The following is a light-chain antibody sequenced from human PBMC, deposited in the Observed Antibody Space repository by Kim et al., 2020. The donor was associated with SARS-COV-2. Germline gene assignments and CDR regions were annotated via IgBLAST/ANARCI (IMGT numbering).Light chain of an antibody. Sequence: SSELTQDPAVSVALGQTVKITCQGDSLRRYYASWYQQKPGQAPVLVIYGRNNRPSGIPDRLSGSTSGNTASLIITGAQAEDEADYYCQSRDSSGNVVFGGGTQLTVL. CDR1: SLRRYY. CDR2: GRN. J-gene: IGLJ2*01. V-gene: IGLV3-19*01. CDR3: QSRDSSGNVV.